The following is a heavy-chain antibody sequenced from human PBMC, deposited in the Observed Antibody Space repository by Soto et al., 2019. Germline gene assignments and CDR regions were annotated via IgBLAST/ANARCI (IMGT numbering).Heavy chain of an antibody. D-gene: IGHD6-13*01. Sequence: GESLKISCKGSGYSFTSYWIGWVRQMPGKGLEWMGIIYPGDSDTRYSPSFQGQVTISVDKSISTAYLQWDSLKAPDTAVYYCARLRIAAPGDPGPWGQGTLVTVSS. CDR3: ARLRIAAPGDPGP. CDR1: GYSFTSYW. J-gene: IGHJ5*02. CDR2: IYPGDSDT. V-gene: IGHV5-51*01.